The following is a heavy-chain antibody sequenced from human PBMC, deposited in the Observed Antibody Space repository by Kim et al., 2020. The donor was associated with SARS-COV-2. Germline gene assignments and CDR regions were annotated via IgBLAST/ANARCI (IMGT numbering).Heavy chain of an antibody. Sequence: GGSLRLSCAASGFTFSSYSMNWVRQAPGKGLEWVSSISSSSSYIYYADSVKGRFTISRDNAKNSLYLQMNSLRAEDTAVYYCARDGGYYDSSGYFYWGQGTLVTVSS. D-gene: IGHD3-22*01. V-gene: IGHV3-21*01. CDR3: ARDGGYYDSSGYFY. J-gene: IGHJ4*02. CDR2: ISSSSSYI. CDR1: GFTFSSYS.